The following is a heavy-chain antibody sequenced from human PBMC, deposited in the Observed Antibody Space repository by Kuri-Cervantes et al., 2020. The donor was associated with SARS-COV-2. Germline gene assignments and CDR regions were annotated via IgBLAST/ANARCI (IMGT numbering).Heavy chain of an antibody. CDR3: ARDGGPNYYGSGSYHPYYYYMDV. Sequence: GGSLRLSCAASGFTFSSYGMHWVRQAPGKGLEWVAVIWYDGSNKYYADSVKGRFTISRDNSKNTLYLQMNSLRAEDTAVYYCARDGGPNYYGSGSYHPYYYYMDVWGKGTTVTVSS. J-gene: IGHJ6*03. D-gene: IGHD3-10*01. CDR1: GFTFSSYG. CDR2: IWYDGSNK. V-gene: IGHV3-33*01.